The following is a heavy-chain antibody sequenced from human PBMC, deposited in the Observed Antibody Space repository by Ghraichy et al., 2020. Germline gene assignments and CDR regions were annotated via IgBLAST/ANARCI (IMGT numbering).Heavy chain of an antibody. D-gene: IGHD6-19*01. Sequence: GGSLRLSCAASGFTFSDYAMSWVRQAPGKGLEWVSIISGTSGSTYYADSVKGRFTISRDNSKDTLYLQLNSLRVEDTATYYCVKDHYATPGSAAVAGNDAFDLWGQGTMVTVSS. V-gene: IGHV3-23*01. CDR2: ISGTSGST. J-gene: IGHJ3*01. CDR1: GFTFSDYA. CDR3: VKDHYATPGSAAVAGNDAFDL.